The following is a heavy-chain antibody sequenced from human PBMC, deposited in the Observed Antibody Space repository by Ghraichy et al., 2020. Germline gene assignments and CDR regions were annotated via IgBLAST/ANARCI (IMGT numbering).Heavy chain of an antibody. CDR3: ARVFRYSHFDY. J-gene: IGHJ4*02. V-gene: IGHV4-30-2*01. Sequence: LSLTCAVSGDSISSGGYAWSWIRQPPGKGLEWIGFMYHSGSTYYNPSLKSRVSTSVDRSKNQFALKLSSVTAADTAVYYCARVFRYSHFDYWGQGALVTVSS. CDR1: GDSISSGGYA. CDR2: MYHSGST. D-gene: IGHD4-11*01.